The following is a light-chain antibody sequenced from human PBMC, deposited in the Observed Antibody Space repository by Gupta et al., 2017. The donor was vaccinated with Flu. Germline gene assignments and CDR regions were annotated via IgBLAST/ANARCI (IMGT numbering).Light chain of an antibody. Sequence: VTSSCSAATNDVGGNNYVSCYQQHPGEAPNLFIDVVIRRRSGVPARFFGSKSGTTAYLNPTVPQAEDEADYYCNSQSGSNDLWVFGGGTKLTVL. CDR2: VVI. J-gene: IGLJ3*02. CDR1: TNDVGGNNY. CDR3: NSQSGSNDLWV. V-gene: IGLV2-8*03.